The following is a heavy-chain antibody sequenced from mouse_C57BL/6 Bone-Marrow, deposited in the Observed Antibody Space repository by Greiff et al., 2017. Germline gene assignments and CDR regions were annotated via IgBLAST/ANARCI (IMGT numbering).Heavy chain of an antibody. D-gene: IGHD2-5*01. CDR2: IYPGNSDT. Sequence: VQLKQSGTVLARPGASVKMSCKTSGYTFTSYWMHWVKQRPGQGLEWIGAIYPGNSDTSYNQKFKGKDKLTAVKSASPAYMELSSLTNEDSAVYYSIRSNYDFDYWGQGTTLTVSS. V-gene: IGHV1-5*01. J-gene: IGHJ2*01. CDR1: GYTFTSYW. CDR3: IRSNYDFDY.